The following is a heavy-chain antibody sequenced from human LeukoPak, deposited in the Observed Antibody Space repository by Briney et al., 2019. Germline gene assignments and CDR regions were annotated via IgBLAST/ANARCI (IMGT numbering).Heavy chain of an antibody. CDR2: ISTYNGNT. J-gene: IGHJ3*02. D-gene: IGHD3-10*01. V-gene: IGHV1-18*01. Sequence: GASVKVSCKASGYTFNNYGISWVRQAPGQGLEWMGWISTYNGNTYHAQKLQGRVTMTTDTSTTTAYMELRSLRSDDTAVYYCARGPFGTDAFDIWGQGKMVTVSS. CDR3: ARGPFGTDAFDI. CDR1: GYTFNNYG.